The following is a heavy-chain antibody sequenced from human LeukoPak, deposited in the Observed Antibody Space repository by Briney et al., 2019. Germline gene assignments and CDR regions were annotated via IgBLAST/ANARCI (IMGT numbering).Heavy chain of an antibody. Sequence: ASVKVSCKASGYTFTSYYMHWVRQAPGQGLEWMGIINPSGGSTSYTQKFQGRVTMTRDTSTSTVYMELSSLRSEDTAVYYCARRKHLRGSGSTNYGMDVWGQGTTVTVSS. CDR3: ARRKHLRGSGSTNYGMDV. D-gene: IGHD3-10*01. CDR2: INPSGGST. CDR1: GYTFTSYY. J-gene: IGHJ6*02. V-gene: IGHV1-46*01.